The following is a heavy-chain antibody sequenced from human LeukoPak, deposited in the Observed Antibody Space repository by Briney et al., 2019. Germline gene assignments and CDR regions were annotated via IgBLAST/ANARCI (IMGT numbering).Heavy chain of an antibody. CDR1: GFTFSTYS. J-gene: IGHJ4*02. V-gene: IGHV3-48*04. CDR3: ARPASTSPLGY. Sequence: GGSLRLSCAAYGFTFSTYSMNWVRQAPGKGLEWVSYISSSGSTIYYADSVKGRFTISRDNANNSLYLQMHSLRAEDTALYYCARPASTSPLGYWGQGTLVTVSS. CDR2: ISSSGSTI.